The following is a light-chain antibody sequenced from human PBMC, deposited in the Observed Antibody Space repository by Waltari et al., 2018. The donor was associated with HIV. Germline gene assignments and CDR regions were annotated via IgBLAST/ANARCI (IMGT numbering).Light chain of an antibody. CDR3: HVWDSRSDVV. CDR2: DDR. V-gene: IGLV3-21*03. Sequence: YVLTQPPSVSVAPGMTATITCGGDNIGGKSVHWYQLKPGQAPVVVISDDRVRPSGIPERFSGSNSGNTATLTISGVVAGDEADYSCHVWDSRSDVVFGGGTKLTVL. CDR1: NIGGKS. J-gene: IGLJ3*02.